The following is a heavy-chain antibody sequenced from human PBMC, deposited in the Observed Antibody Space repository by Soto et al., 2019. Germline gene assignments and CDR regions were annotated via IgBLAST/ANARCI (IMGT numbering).Heavy chain of an antibody. D-gene: IGHD5-12*01. CDR1: GGTFSSYT. CDR2: IIPSLGRA. Sequence: QVQLVQSGAEVKKPGSSVKVSCKASGGTFSSYTITWVRQAPGQELEWMGRIIPSLGRANYAQKFQGRVTITADKSTSTAYMELSSLRSEDTAVYYCARLGVNSGYDLWGQGTLVTVSS. J-gene: IGHJ4*02. V-gene: IGHV1-69*02. CDR3: ARLGVNSGYDL.